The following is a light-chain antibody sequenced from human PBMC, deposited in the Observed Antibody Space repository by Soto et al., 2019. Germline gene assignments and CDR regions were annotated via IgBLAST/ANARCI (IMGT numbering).Light chain of an antibody. V-gene: IGLV2-14*01. Sequence: QSALTQPASVSGSPGQSITISCTGTSSDVGGYNYVSWYQQHPGKAPQLMIYEVSNRPSGVSNRFSGSKSGNTASLTISGLQAEDEADYYCSSYTSSSTNVFGTGTKLTVL. CDR3: SSYTSSSTNV. CDR1: SSDVGGYNY. J-gene: IGLJ1*01. CDR2: EVS.